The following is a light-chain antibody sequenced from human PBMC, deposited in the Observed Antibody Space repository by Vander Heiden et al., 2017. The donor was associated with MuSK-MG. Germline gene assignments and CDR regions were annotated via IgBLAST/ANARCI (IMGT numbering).Light chain of an antibody. Sequence: DIQMTQSPSTLSASVGDTVTITCRTSQTISNWLAWYQQKPGKAPRLLISQAATRQRGVPSRFRGSGYDTEFTLTISSRQPDDLAAYFCQRYNGYSMNSFGQGTQIEIK. CDR3: QRYNGYSMNS. V-gene: IGKV1-5*03. J-gene: IGKJ2*03. CDR1: QTISNW. CDR2: QAA.